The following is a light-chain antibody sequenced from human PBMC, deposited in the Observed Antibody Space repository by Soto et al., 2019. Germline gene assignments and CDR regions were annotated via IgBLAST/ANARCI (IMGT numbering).Light chain of an antibody. CDR2: DVT. CDR3: CSYAGSSTV. J-gene: IGLJ7*01. Sequence: QSALTQPASVSGSPGQSITISCTGTSSDVGGYKYVSWYQLHPGTAPKLVIYDVTNRPSGVSNRFSGSKSGNTASLTISGLQAEDEADYYCCSYAGSSTVFGGGTQLTVL. CDR1: SSDVGGYKY. V-gene: IGLV2-14*01.